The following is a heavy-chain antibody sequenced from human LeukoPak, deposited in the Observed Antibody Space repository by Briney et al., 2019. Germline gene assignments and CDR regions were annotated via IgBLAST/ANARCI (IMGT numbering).Heavy chain of an antibody. V-gene: IGHV3-30*18. CDR3: AKAIYSGSYYGLYFQH. J-gene: IGHJ1*01. D-gene: IGHD1-26*01. CDR2: ISYDGSNK. CDR1: GFTFSTYG. Sequence: GGSLRLSCAASGFTFSTYGMHWVRQAPGKGLEWVAVISYDGSNKYYADSVKGRFTISRDNSKNTPYLQMNSLRAEDTAVYYCAKAIYSGSYYGLYFQHWGQGTLVTVSS.